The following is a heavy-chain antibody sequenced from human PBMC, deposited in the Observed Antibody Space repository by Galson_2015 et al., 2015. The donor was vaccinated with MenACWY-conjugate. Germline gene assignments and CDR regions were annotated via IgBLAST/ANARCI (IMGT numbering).Heavy chain of an antibody. J-gene: IGHJ4*01. CDR1: GYSISSSNW. CDR2: IYYTGSV. Sequence: ETLSLTCAVSGYSISSSNWWAWIRQPPGKGLEWIGYIYYTGSVYSHPSLKSRVTMSLDTSKNQLSLKLRSVTAVDTAVYYCARTPTAAGYYVD. V-gene: IGHV4-28*05. CDR3: ARTPTAAGYYVD. D-gene: IGHD6-13*01.